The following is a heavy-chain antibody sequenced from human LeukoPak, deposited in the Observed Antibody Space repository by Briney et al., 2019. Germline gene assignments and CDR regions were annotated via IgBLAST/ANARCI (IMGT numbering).Heavy chain of an antibody. J-gene: IGHJ6*03. V-gene: IGHV1-69*05. CDR3: ARGGLSGTYYYYYYMDV. CDR2: IIPIFGTA. CDR1: GGTFSSYA. Sequence: SVKVSCKASGGTFSSYAISWVRQAPGQGLEWMGGIIPIFGTANYAQKFQGRVTITTDESTSTAYMELSSLRSEDTAVYYCARGGLSGTYYYYYYMDVWGKGTTVTVSS. D-gene: IGHD3-10*01.